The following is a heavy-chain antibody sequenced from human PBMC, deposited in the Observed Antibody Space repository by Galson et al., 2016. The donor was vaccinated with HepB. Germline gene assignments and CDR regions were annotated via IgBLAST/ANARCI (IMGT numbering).Heavy chain of an antibody. CDR2: INPNKGDT. CDR3: ARRSHWEYAFDN. CDR1: GYTFTGYY. Sequence: SVKVSCKASGYTFTGYYIHWVRQAPGQGLEWMGWINPNKGDTNYAQKFQGRVTMTLDTSIATVYMELSRLRSDDTAVYYCARRSHWEYAFDNWGQGTLVTVSS. J-gene: IGHJ3*02. D-gene: IGHD1-26*01. V-gene: IGHV1-2*02.